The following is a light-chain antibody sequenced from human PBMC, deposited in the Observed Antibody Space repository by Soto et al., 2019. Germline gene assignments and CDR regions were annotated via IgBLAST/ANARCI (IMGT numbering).Light chain of an antibody. CDR3: SFYTRRIL. CDR2: DVS. J-gene: IGLJ2*01. V-gene: IGLV2-14*01. CDR1: SSDVGGYNY. Sequence: QSALTQPASVSGSPGQSITISCTGTSSDVGGYNYVSWYQQHPGKAPKLMIYDVSNRPSGVSNRFSVSKSGNTASLAISGLQAEDKADYYCSFYTRRILFGGGTKVTVL.